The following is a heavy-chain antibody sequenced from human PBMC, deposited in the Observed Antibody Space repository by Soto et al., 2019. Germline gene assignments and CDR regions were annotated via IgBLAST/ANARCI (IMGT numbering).Heavy chain of an antibody. CDR1: GGSCSGYN. CDR2: INHSGST. J-gene: IGHJ6*02. CDR3: ARGPRITIFGVVKGWGGGMDV. V-gene: IGHV4-34*01. Sequence: PSETLSLTCAVYGGSCSGYNWSWMRQPPGKGLEWIGEINHSGSTNYNPNLKTPVTRSVDTSKNHFSLHLSSVTASYTAVYYWARGPRITIFGVVKGWGGGMDVWCQGTTVTVA. D-gene: IGHD3-3*01.